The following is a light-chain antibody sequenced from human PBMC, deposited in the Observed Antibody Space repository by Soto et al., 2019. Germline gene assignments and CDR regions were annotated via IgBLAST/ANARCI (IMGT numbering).Light chain of an antibody. Sequence: EIVLTQSPGTLSLSLGERATLSCRASQSVSSTYLAWYQQKPGQAPRLLIYGASSRATGIPDRFSGSGSGTDFTLTISRLEPEDFAVYYCQQYGSSPPYTCGQVTKVDIK. CDR3: QQYGSSPPYT. J-gene: IGKJ2*01. V-gene: IGKV3-20*01. CDR2: GAS. CDR1: QSVSSTY.